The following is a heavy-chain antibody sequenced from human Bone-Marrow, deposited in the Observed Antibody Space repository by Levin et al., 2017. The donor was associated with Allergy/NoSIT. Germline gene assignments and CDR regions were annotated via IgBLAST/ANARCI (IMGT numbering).Heavy chain of an antibody. Sequence: PGGSLRLSCAASGITFSNYAMSWVRQAPGKGLEWVSAISGGGGSTYYADSVKGRFTISRDKSENTLYLQMNNLRAEDTAVYYCIGAYSGGDHYSSDFQYWGQGTLVSVSS. V-gene: IGHV3-23*01. D-gene: IGHD2-21*02. CDR2: ISGGGGST. J-gene: IGHJ1*01. CDR1: GITFSNYA. CDR3: IGAYSGGDHYSSDFQY.